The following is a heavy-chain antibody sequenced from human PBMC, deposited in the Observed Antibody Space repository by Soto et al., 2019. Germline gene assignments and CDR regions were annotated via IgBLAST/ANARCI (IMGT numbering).Heavy chain of an antibody. D-gene: IGHD5-12*01. V-gene: IGHV4-30-4*01. Sequence: QVQLQESGPGLVKPSQTLSLTCTVSGGSISSGGYYWSWIRQPPEKGLEWIGYIYYSGSTYYNPSLKSRVTISVDTSKNQFSLKLSSVTAADTAVYYCAREGSGYDHTFFDYWGQGTLVTVSS. CDR1: GGSISSGGYY. CDR2: IYYSGST. CDR3: AREGSGYDHTFFDY. J-gene: IGHJ4*02.